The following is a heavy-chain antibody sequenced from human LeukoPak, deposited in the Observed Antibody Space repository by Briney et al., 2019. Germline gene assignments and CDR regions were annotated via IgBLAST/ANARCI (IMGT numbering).Heavy chain of an antibody. V-gene: IGHV3-23*01. D-gene: IGHD6-13*01. CDR3: AKRAIVAAVKYFDY. Sequence: PGGSLRLSCAASGFTFSTYAMSWVRQAPGKGLEWVSSITDSGSGTYYADSVKGRFTISEDNSKNTLYLQMNSLRAEDTAVYYCAKRAIVAAVKYFDYWGQGTLVTVSS. J-gene: IGHJ4*02. CDR2: ITDSGSGT. CDR1: GFTFSTYA.